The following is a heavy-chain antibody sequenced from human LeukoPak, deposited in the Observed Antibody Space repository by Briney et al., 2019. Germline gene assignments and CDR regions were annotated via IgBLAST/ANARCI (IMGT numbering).Heavy chain of an antibody. V-gene: IGHV3-23*01. CDR3: AKGQDFGGNSPPYYFDY. D-gene: IGHD4-23*01. CDR2: ISGSGGST. CDR1: GFTFSSYG. J-gene: IGHJ4*02. Sequence: GGTLRLSCAASGFTFSSYGMSWVRQAPGKGLEWVSAISGSGGSTYYADSVKGRFTISRDNSKNTLYLQMNSLRAEDTAVYYCAKGQDFGGNSPPYYFDYWGQGTLVTVSS.